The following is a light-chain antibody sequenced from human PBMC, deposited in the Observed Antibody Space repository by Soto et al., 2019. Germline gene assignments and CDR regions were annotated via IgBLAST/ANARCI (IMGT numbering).Light chain of an antibody. CDR2: WAS. Sequence: DIAMTQSPDSLAVSLGERATLNCKSSQIVLYSSNNKNYLAWYQQKQGQPPKLLIYWASTRESGVPDRFSGSGSGTDFTLTISSLQAEDVAVYYCQQYYSTPGTFGGGTKVEIK. J-gene: IGKJ4*01. V-gene: IGKV4-1*01. CDR1: QIVLYSSNNKNY. CDR3: QQYYSTPGT.